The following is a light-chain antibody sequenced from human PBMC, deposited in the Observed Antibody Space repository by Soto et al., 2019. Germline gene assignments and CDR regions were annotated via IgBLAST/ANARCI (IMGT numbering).Light chain of an antibody. V-gene: IGKV3-20*01. CDR1: QSVSSSY. CDR3: QKYGSSLRT. Sequence: ELVLTQSPGTLSLSPGDRATLSCRASQSVSSSYLTWYQQKPGQAPRLLIYGASSRATGIPDRFSGSGSGTDFTLTISRLEPEDFAVYYCQKYGSSLRTXGQGTKVDIK. J-gene: IGKJ1*01. CDR2: GAS.